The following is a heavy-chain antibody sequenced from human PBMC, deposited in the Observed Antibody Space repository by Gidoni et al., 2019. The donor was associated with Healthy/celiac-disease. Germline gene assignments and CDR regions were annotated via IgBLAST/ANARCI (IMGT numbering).Heavy chain of an antibody. CDR3: TTIAVLLLFGELEI. D-gene: IGHD3-10*01. CDR1: GFTFSNAW. Sequence: EVQLVASGRGLVKPGGSLRLSCAASGFTFSNAWRGWVRQAPGQGLECVGRSKSKTEGGTTDYAAPVKGRFTSSRDDSKNTLYLQMNSLKTEDTAVYYCTTIAVLLLFGELEILCQGTMVTVSS. V-gene: IGHV3-15*01. J-gene: IGHJ3*02. CDR2: SKSKTEGGTT.